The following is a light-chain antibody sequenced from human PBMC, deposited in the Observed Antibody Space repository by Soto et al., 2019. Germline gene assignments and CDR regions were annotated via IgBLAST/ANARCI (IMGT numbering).Light chain of an antibody. Sequence: EIVMTQSPATLSVSPGERATLSCRASQSVSSNLAWYQQKPGQAARLLIYGASTRATGIPARFSGSGSGTEFTLTISSLQSEDFAVYYCQQYNNWPRRTFGQGTKVEIK. J-gene: IGKJ1*01. CDR2: GAS. CDR3: QQYNNWPRRT. CDR1: QSVSSN. V-gene: IGKV3-15*01.